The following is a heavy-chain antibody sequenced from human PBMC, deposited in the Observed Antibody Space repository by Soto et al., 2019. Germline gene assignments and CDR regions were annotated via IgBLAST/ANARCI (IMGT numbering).Heavy chain of an antibody. Sequence: KPSETLSLTCAVYGGSFSGYYWSWIRQPPGKGLEWIGEINHSGSTNYNPSLKSRVTISVDTSKNQFSLKLSSVTAADTAVYYCARGKDIVVVPAAPRDAFDIWGQGTMGTVSS. CDR1: GGSFSGYY. D-gene: IGHD2-2*01. J-gene: IGHJ3*02. CDR2: INHSGST. CDR3: ARGKDIVVVPAAPRDAFDI. V-gene: IGHV4-34*01.